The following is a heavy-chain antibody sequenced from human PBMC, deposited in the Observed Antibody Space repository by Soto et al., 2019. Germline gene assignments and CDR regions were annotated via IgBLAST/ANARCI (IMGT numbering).Heavy chain of an antibody. CDR2: ISSSSSYI. CDR3: ARDSPNYYDSSGYYPPDAFDI. CDR1: GFTFSSYS. V-gene: IGHV3-21*01. J-gene: IGHJ3*02. Sequence: GGSLRLSCAASGFTFSSYSMNWVRQAPGKGLEWVSSISSSSSYIYYADSVKGRFTISRDNAKNSLYLQMNSLRAEDTAVYYCARDSPNYYDSSGYYPPDAFDIWGQGTMVTVSS. D-gene: IGHD3-22*01.